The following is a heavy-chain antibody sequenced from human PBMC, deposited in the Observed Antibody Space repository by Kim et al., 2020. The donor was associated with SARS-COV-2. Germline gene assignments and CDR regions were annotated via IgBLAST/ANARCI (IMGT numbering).Heavy chain of an antibody. J-gene: IGHJ4*02. V-gene: IGHV3-30*18. Sequence: GGSLRLSCAASGFTFSSYGMHWVRQAPGKGLEWVAVISYDGSNKYYADSVKGRFTISRDNSKNTLYLQMNSLRAEDTAVYYCAKVGSEAAAGTFDYWGQGTLVTVSS. CDR2: ISYDGSNK. CDR3: AKVGSEAAAGTFDY. D-gene: IGHD6-13*01. CDR1: GFTFSSYG.